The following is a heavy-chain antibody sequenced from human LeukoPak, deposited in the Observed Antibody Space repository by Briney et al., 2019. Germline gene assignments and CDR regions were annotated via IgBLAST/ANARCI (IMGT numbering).Heavy chain of an antibody. J-gene: IGHJ4*02. CDR2: INHSGST. CDR1: GGSFSGYY. D-gene: IGHD3-22*01. Sequence: SETLSLTCAVDGGSFSGYYWSWIRQPPGKGREWIGEINHSGSTNYNPSLKSRVTISVDTSKNQFSLKLSSVTAADTAVYYCARGTSYYASSGYYPTGWYFDYWGQGTLVTVSS. CDR3: ARGTSYYASSGYYPTGWYFDY. V-gene: IGHV4-34*01.